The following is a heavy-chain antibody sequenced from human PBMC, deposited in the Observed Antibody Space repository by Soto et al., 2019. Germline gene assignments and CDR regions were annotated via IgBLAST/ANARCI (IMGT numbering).Heavy chain of an antibody. CDR3: TTDRRGYSYGSEGYYFHGMDV. Sequence: EVQLVESGGGLVKPGGSLRLSCAASGITFSNAWMSWVRQAPGKGLEWVGRIKSETDGGTTDYAAPVKGRFTISRDDSKNTLFLQMNSLKTEDTAVYYCTTDRRGYSYGSEGYYFHGMDVWGQGTTVTVSS. J-gene: IGHJ6*02. CDR1: GITFSNAW. V-gene: IGHV3-15*01. CDR2: IKSETDGGTT. D-gene: IGHD5-18*01.